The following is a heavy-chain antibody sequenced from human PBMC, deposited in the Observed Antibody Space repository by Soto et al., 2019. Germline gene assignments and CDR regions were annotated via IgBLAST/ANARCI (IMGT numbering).Heavy chain of an antibody. CDR2: ILPFFGTA. V-gene: IGHV1-69*13. D-gene: IGHD2-21*01. Sequence: QVHLVQSGAEVKKPGSSVKVSCKYSGGTFRTESINWVRQAPGQGLEWMGGILPFFGTADYAPRFPGRVTITADGATTAAYMELSSLTSQDTAVYFSAPGHESGGNSDAFDVWGQGTMVTVSS. CDR3: APGHESGGNSDAFDV. J-gene: IGHJ3*01. CDR1: GGTFRTES.